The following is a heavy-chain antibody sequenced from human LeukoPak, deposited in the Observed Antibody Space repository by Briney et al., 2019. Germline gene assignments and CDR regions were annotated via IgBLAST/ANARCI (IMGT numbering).Heavy chain of an antibody. V-gene: IGHV3-23*01. CDR2: ITGSGGTA. D-gene: IGHD2-15*01. J-gene: IGHJ4*02. Sequence: PGGSLRLSCAASGFSFSSYALSWVRQAPGKGLEGVSGITGSGGTALYAGSVKGRFTISRDNSKGTLFLQMSSLRAEDTALYYCAKGIASGSYQKYYFDQWGQGTLVTVSS. CDR3: AKGIASGSYQKYYFDQ. CDR1: GFSFSSYA.